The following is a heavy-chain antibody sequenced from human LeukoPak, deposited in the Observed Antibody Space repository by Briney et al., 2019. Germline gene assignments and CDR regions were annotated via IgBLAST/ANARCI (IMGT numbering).Heavy chain of an antibody. CDR2: IYYSGST. CDR1: GGSISSSSYY. V-gene: IGHV4-39*07. J-gene: IGHJ5*02. Sequence: SETLSLTCTVSGGSISSSSYYWGWIRQPPGKGLEWIGSIYYSGSTYYNPSLKSRVTISVDTSKNQFSLKLSSVTAADTAVYYCAGQGYWRPFDPWGQGTLVTVSS. CDR3: AGQGYWRPFDP. D-gene: IGHD2-8*02.